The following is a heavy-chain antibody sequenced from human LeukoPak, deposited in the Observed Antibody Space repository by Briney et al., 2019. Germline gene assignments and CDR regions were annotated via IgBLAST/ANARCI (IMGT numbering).Heavy chain of an antibody. CDR1: GFTVSSNY. CDR3: ASPSLSTSYYYYGMDV. CDR2: IRSKAYGGTT. V-gene: IGHV3-15*08. J-gene: IGHJ6*02. Sequence: GGSLRLSCAASGFTVSSNYMSWVRQAPGKGLEWVGFIRSKAYGGTTEYAASVKGRFTISRDNSKNTLYLQMNSLRAEDTAVYYCASPSLSTSYYYYGMDVWGQGTTVTVSS. D-gene: IGHD2-2*01.